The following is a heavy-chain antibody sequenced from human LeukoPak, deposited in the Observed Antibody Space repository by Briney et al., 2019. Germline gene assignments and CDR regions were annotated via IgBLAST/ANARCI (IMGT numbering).Heavy chain of an antibody. D-gene: IGHD5-18*01. Sequence: SETLSLTCTVSGGSISSGDYYWSWIRQPPGKGLEWIGYIYYSGSTYYNPSLKSRVTISVDTSKNQFSLKLSSVTAADTAVYYCARSDTAMVGNWFDPWGQGTLVTVSS. CDR3: ARSDTAMVGNWFDP. CDR2: IYYSGST. CDR1: GGSISSGDYY. J-gene: IGHJ5*02. V-gene: IGHV4-30-4*01.